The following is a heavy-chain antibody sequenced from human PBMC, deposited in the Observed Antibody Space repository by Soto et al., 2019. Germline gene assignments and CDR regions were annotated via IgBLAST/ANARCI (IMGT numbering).Heavy chain of an antibody. D-gene: IGHD7-27*01. V-gene: IGHV4-59*11. CDR1: GGSINNHY. CDR2: IYYTGST. CDR3: ARANWYSEY. Sequence: QVHLQESGPGLVKPSETLSLTCTVSGGSINNHYWSWIRQPPGRGLEWIGYIYYTGSTNYNPALKSPVTMSVDTSKHQFSLNLTSLTAADTAIYYCARANWYSEYWGQGTLVTVSS. J-gene: IGHJ4*02.